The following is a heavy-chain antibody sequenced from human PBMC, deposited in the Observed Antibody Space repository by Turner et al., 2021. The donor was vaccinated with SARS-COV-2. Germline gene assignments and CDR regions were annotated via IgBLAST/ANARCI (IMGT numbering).Heavy chain of an antibody. J-gene: IGHJ4*02. CDR2: IYYSGST. D-gene: IGHD1-1*01. CDR3: ARLRPTQNFDY. CDR1: GGPISSSSYY. Sequence: QLQLQESGPGLVKPSETLSLTCTVSGGPISSSSYYWGWIRQPPGKGLEWIGSIYYSGSTYYNQSLKSRVTISVDTSKNQFSLKLSSVTAADTAVYYCARLRPTQNFDYWGQGTLVTVSS. V-gene: IGHV4-39*01.